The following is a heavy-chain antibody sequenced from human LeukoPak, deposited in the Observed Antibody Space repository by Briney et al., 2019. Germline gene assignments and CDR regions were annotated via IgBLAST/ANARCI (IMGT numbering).Heavy chain of an antibody. Sequence: GGSLRLSCVASGVFFNNAWMTWVRQAPGKGLEWVGRIKSAAAGGTIDYAVPVKGRFTISRDDSKSTIYLQMNSLKTEDTAVYYCTTVRSYYSNGDWGQGTLVTVSS. J-gene: IGHJ4*02. D-gene: IGHD3-22*01. V-gene: IGHV3-15*01. CDR1: GVFFNNAW. CDR3: TTVRSYYSNGD. CDR2: IKSAAAGGTI.